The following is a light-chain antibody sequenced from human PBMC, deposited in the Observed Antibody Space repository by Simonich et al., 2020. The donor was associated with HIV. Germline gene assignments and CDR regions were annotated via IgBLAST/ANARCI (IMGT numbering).Light chain of an antibody. V-gene: IGKV3-11*01. CDR2: DAS. CDR3: QQRSNWPPSLT. Sequence: EIVLTQSPATLSLSPGERATLSCRASLSVNNSLVAWYQKKPGQAPRLRIYDASNRATGIPARVSGGGSGTDFTLTISSLEPEDFAVYYCQQRSNWPPSLTFGGGTKVEIK. J-gene: IGKJ4*01. CDR1: LSVNNS.